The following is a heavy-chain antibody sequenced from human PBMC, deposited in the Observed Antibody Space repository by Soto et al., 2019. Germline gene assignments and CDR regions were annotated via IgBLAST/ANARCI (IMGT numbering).Heavy chain of an antibody. D-gene: IGHD2-15*01. Sequence: GGSLRLSCAASGFTFSSYSMNWVRQAPGKGLEWVSYISSSSSTIYYADSVKGRFTISRDNAKNSLYLQMNSLRAEDTAVYYCARAPVAALRPGDAFDIWGQGTMVTVSS. J-gene: IGHJ3*02. V-gene: IGHV3-48*01. CDR1: GFTFSSYS. CDR3: ARAPVAALRPGDAFDI. CDR2: ISSSSSTI.